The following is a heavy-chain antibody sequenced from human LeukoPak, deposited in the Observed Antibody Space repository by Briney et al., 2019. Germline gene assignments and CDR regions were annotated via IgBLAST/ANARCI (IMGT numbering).Heavy chain of an antibody. CDR3: ARGHNWSFDS. Sequence: GGSLRVSCAAPGFTFSGYSINLVCQAPGKGLEWVSYFASDRTTIYYADSVKGRFTMSRDNAKNSLYLRMDSLRAEDTAVYYCARGHNWSFDSWGQGTLVTVSS. J-gene: IGHJ4*02. V-gene: IGHV3-48*01. D-gene: IGHD1-20*01. CDR1: GFTFSGYS. CDR2: FASDRTTI.